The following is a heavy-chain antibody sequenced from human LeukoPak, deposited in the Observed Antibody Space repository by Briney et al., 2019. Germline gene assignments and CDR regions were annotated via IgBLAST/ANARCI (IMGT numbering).Heavy chain of an antibody. Sequence: PGGSLRLSCAASGFTFSSYSMNWVRQAPGKGLEWVSYISSSSSTIYYADSVKGRFTISRDNAKNPLYLQMNSLRAEDTAVYYCARAVIAAGYYYYMDVWGKGTTVTVSS. CDR2: ISSSSSTI. D-gene: IGHD6-6*01. CDR3: ARAVIAAGYYYYMDV. CDR1: GFTFSSYS. V-gene: IGHV3-48*04. J-gene: IGHJ6*03.